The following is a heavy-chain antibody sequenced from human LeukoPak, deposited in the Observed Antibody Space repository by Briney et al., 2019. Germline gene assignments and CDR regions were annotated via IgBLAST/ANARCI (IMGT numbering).Heavy chain of an antibody. CDR1: GYTFTGYY. V-gene: IGHV1-2*02. CDR3: ARVGYCSGGSRSYLDY. J-gene: IGHJ4*02. D-gene: IGHD2-15*01. Sequence: GASVKVSCKASGYTFTGYYMHWVRQAPGQGLEWMGWINPNSGGTNYAQKFQGRVTMTRDTSISTAYMELSRLRSDDTAVYYCARVGYCSGGSRSYLDYWGQGTLVTVSS. CDR2: INPNSGGT.